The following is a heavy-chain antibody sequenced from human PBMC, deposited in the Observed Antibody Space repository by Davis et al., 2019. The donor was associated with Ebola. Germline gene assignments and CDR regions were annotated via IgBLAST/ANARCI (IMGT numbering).Heavy chain of an antibody. CDR3: ARGWLRSAFDI. Sequence: HSQTLSLTCDISGDSVLGKNGAWNWIRQSPSRGLEWLGRTYYTSKWYNHYAASVKSRTTISPDTSKNQLSLHLNSVTPEDTAVYYCARGWLRSAFDIWGQGTMVTVSP. CDR1: GDSVLGKNGA. CDR2: TYYTSKWYN. J-gene: IGHJ3*02. V-gene: IGHV6-1*01. D-gene: IGHD5-24*01.